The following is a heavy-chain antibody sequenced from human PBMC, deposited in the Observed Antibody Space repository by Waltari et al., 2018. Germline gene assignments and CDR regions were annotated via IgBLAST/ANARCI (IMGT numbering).Heavy chain of an antibody. CDR1: GGSISSYY. V-gene: IGHV4-59*01. CDR3: ARDVEVDCLLGY. J-gene: IGHJ4*02. D-gene: IGHD2-2*01. Sequence: QVQLQESGPGLVKPSETLSLTCTVSGGSISSYYWSWIRQPPWTGLEWIVYIYYNGSTNYITPLWRSVTKSVDTSKSQLTLNLCSVSVADTAVYYCARDVEVDCLLGYWGQGTLVTV. CDR2: IYYNGST.